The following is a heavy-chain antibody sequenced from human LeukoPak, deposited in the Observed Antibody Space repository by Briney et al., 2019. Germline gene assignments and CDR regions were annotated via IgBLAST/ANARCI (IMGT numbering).Heavy chain of an antibody. V-gene: IGHV3-66*01. D-gene: IGHD5-24*01. Sequence: GGSLRLSCEVSGFTFSSHWMHWVRQAPGKGLEWVSVIYSGGSTYYADSVKGRFTISRDNSKNTLYLQMNSLRAEDTAVYYCARGVMATTFDYWGQGTLVTVSS. CDR3: ARGVMATTFDY. J-gene: IGHJ4*02. CDR2: IYSGGST. CDR1: GFTFSSHW.